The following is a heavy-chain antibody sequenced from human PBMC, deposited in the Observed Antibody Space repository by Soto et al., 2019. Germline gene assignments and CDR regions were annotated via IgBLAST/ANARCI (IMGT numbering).Heavy chain of an antibody. D-gene: IGHD3-10*01. CDR1: GGSISSYY. CDR3: ARDYFYGSGTSSGYWFDP. J-gene: IGHJ5*02. CDR2: IYSSGST. Sequence: SETLSLTCTVSGGSISSYYWSWIRQPAGKGLEWVGVIYSSGSTDYNPSLRSRVSMSIDTSKNQFSLKLSSVTAADTAVYYCARDYFYGSGTSSGYWFDPWGQGYLVTVSS. V-gene: IGHV4-4*07.